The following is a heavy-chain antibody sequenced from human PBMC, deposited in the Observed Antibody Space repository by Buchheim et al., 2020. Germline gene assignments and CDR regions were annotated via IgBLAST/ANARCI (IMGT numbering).Heavy chain of an antibody. J-gene: IGHJ5*02. CDR3: ARGVFWNIVVVVAPTGGWFDP. Sequence: QVQLQQWGAGLLKPSETLSLTCDVFGGSLSGYSWSWIRQPPGRGLEWIGEINHSGSTNYNQSLKSRVTISVDTSKNQFSLKLSSVIAADTAVYYCARGVFWNIVVVVAPTGGWFDPWGQGAL. CDR1: GGSLSGYS. D-gene: IGHD2-15*01. V-gene: IGHV4-34*01. CDR2: INHSGST.